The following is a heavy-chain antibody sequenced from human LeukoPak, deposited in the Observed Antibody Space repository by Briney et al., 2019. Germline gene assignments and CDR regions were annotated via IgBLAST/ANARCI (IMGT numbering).Heavy chain of an antibody. V-gene: IGHV4-61*02. Sequence: SQILSLTCTVSGGSISSGSYYWSWLRQPAGKGLEWIGRIYTSGSNNHNPSLESRVTISVDTSKNQCSLKLSSVTATDTAVYYCAREIMVRGVITYYFDYWSQGTQVSVPS. D-gene: IGHD3-10*01. CDR3: AREIMVRGVITYYFDY. CDR2: IYTSGSN. CDR1: GGSISSGSYY. J-gene: IGHJ4*02.